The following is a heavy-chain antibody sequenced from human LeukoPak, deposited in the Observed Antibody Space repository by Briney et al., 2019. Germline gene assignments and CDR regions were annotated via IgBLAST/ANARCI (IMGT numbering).Heavy chain of an antibody. CDR1: GFTFSSYA. Sequence: PGGSLRLSCAASGFTFSSYAMSWVRQAPGKGLEWVSAISGTGGSTYYADSVKGRFTISRDNSKNTLYLQMNSLRAEDTAVYYCAKDEYSSGLRSYYWGQGTLVTVSS. CDR2: ISGTGGST. J-gene: IGHJ4*02. V-gene: IGHV3-23*01. D-gene: IGHD2-21*01. CDR3: AKDEYSSGLRSYY.